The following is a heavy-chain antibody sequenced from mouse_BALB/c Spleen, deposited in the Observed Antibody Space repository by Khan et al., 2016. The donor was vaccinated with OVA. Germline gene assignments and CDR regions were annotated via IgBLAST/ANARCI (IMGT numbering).Heavy chain of an antibody. CDR1: GFSLTSYG. D-gene: IGHD2-1*01. V-gene: IGHV2-3*01. J-gene: IGHJ4*01. Sequence: QVQLKQSGPGLVAPSQSLSITCTVSGFSLTSYGVSWVRQPPGKGLEWLGVIWGDGSTNYHSALKSRLSLSKDNSKSQVFLKLNRLQTEDTATYYCAKQNHGTLYAVDYWGQGTSVTVSS. CDR3: AKQNHGTLYAVDY. CDR2: IWGDGST.